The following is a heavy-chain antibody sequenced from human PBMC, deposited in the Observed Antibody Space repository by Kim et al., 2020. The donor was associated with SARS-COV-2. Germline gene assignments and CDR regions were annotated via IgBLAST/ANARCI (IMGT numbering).Heavy chain of an antibody. V-gene: IGHV3-11*06. Sequence: DSVQGRFTISTENAKDSLYLKMNSLRAEDTAVYYCARESERANTKAIDYWGQGTLVIVSS. CDR3: ARESERANTKAIDY. D-gene: IGHD5-12*01. J-gene: IGHJ4*02.